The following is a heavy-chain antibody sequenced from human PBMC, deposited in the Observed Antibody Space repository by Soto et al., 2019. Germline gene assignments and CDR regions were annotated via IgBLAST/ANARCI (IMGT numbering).Heavy chain of an antibody. CDR3: ANHAPVTAGSVGRYFVL. V-gene: IGHV3-23*01. CDR2: IDGSGAVT. J-gene: IGHJ4*02. Sequence: GGSLRLSCAVSGFTFAGSVMGWVRQAPGKGLEWVSTIDGSGAVTYYADSVKGRFTISRDNSKNTLSLQVNNLGAEDTAVYFCANHAPVTAGSVGRYFVLWGQGTLVTVSS. D-gene: IGHD2-21*02. CDR1: GFTFAGSV.